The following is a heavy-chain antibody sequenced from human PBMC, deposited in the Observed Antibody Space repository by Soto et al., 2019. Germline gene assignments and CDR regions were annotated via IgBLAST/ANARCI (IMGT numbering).Heavy chain of an antibody. CDR3: ARDLEPSEGQWLAIFDY. CDR1: GGTFSSYA. Sequence: QVQLVQSGAEVKKPGSSVKVSCKASGGTFSSYAISWVRQAPGQGVEWMGGIIPIFGTANYAQKFQGRVTITADESTSTAYMELSSLRSEDTAVYYCARDLEPSEGQWLAIFDYWGQGTLVTVSS. D-gene: IGHD6-19*01. J-gene: IGHJ4*02. CDR2: IIPIFGTA. V-gene: IGHV1-69*01.